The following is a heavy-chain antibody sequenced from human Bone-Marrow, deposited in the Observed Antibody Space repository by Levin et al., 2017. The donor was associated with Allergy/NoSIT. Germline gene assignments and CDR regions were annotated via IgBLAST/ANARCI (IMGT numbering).Heavy chain of an antibody. V-gene: IGHV4-59*08. CDR1: GGSISSYY. Sequence: SETLSLTCTVSGGSISSYYWSWTRQPPGKGLEWIGYIYNSGSTNYNPSLKSQVTISVDTSKNQFSLKLSSVTAADTAVYYCARTLKAVYYFDYWGQGTLVTVSS. D-gene: IGHD2-15*01. CDR2: IYNSGST. J-gene: IGHJ4*02. CDR3: ARTLKAVYYFDY.